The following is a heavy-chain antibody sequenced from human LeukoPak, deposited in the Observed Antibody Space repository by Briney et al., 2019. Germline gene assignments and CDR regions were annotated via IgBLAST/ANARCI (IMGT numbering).Heavy chain of an antibody. Sequence: SETLSLTCAVSGGSISSGSYSWSWIRQPPGKGLAWIGYFFYSGSTYYNPSLKSRVTISVDTSKNQFSLKLSSVTAADTAVYYCARVKVLTSAFDYWGQGTLVTVSS. V-gene: IGHV4-30-4*07. CDR1: GGSISSGSYS. CDR2: FFYSGST. D-gene: IGHD3-9*01. CDR3: ARVKVLTSAFDY. J-gene: IGHJ4*02.